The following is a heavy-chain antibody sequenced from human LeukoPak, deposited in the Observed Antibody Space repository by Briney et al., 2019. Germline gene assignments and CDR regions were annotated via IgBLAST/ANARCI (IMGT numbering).Heavy chain of an antibody. CDR2: ISSSSSYI. J-gene: IGHJ6*03. CDR3: ARVLRYCSGGNCYSGGLGYMDV. Sequence: PGGSLRLSWAASGFTFITYSMNWVRQAPGKGLEWVSSISSSSSYIYYADSVRGRFTISRDNPKNSLYLQMNSLRAEDTAVYYCARVLRYCSGGNCYSGGLGYMDVWGKGTTVTVSS. CDR1: GFTFITYS. D-gene: IGHD2-15*01. V-gene: IGHV3-21*04.